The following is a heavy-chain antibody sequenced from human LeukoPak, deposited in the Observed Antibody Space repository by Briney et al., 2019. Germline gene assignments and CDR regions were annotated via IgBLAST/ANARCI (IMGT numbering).Heavy chain of an antibody. CDR3: ASSSYDSNAYYYG. CDR2: ISGSSGTI. Sequence: HPGGSLRLSCAASGFSFSNYNMNWVRQAPGKGLEWISFISGSSGTIYYADSVKGRFSISRDNTRNFLFLQMSGLRDEDTAVNYCASSSYDSNAYYYGWGQGTLVTVSS. J-gene: IGHJ4*02. D-gene: IGHD3-22*01. CDR1: GFSFSNYN. V-gene: IGHV3-48*02.